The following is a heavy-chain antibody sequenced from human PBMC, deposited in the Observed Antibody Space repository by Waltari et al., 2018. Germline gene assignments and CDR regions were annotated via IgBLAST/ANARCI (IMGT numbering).Heavy chain of an antibody. D-gene: IGHD4-17*01. CDR3: ARVGTTVGYWYFDL. J-gene: IGHJ2*01. V-gene: IGHV3-30-3*01. CDR1: AFIFSTSS. CDR2: RSYDRSKK. Sequence: QVQLVESGRGVVQPGRSLRISCTVSAFIFSTSSMQCVRPSPGTGLSRVPVRSYDRSKKYYADPVKGRFTISRDNAKTTRYRQMNSLRAEDTAVYYCARVGTTVGYWYFDLCGRGT.